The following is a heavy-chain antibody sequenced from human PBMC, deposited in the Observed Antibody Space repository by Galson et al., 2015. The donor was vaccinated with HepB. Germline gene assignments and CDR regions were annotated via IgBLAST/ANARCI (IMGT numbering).Heavy chain of an antibody. Sequence: SVKVCCKASGYTFTNYGVGWVRQAPGQGLEWMAWISAYNGYTDYAQKFQGRVSMTTDTSTSTVYMELSSLRSEDTAVYYCARDYRQQLLFDYWGQGTLVTVSS. CDR1: GYTFTNYG. CDR3: ARDYRQQLLFDY. J-gene: IGHJ4*02. V-gene: IGHV1-18*01. D-gene: IGHD6-13*01. CDR2: ISAYNGYT.